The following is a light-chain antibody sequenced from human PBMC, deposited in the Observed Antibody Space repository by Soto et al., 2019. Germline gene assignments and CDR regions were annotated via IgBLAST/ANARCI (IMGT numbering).Light chain of an antibody. CDR1: SSDVGGYDY. Sequence: QSALTQPASVSGSPGQSITIFCTGTSSDVGGYDYVSWYQQHPDKAPKLMIYEVTNRPSRVSNRFSGSKSGNTASLTISGLLAEDEADYYCTSYTNSFTYVFGTGTKLTVL. V-gene: IGLV2-14*01. CDR2: EVT. CDR3: TSYTNSFTYV. J-gene: IGLJ1*01.